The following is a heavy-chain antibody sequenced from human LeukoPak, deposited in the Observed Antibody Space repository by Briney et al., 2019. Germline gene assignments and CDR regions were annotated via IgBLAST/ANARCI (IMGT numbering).Heavy chain of an antibody. D-gene: IGHD2-8*02. CDR2: ISYDGSNK. Sequence: GGSLRLSCAASGFTFSSYGMHWVRQAPGKGREWVAVISYDGSNKYYADSVKGRFTISRDNSKNTLYLQMNSLRAEDTAVYYCAKILPPVLAGGYWGQGTLVTVSS. V-gene: IGHV3-30*18. CDR1: GFTFSSYG. J-gene: IGHJ4*02. CDR3: AKILPPVLAGGY.